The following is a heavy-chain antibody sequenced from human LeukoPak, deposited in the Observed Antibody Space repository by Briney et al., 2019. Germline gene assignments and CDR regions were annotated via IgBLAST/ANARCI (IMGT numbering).Heavy chain of an antibody. CDR3: ARSGYYGSGSYYNVDYYGMDV. D-gene: IGHD3-10*01. CDR1: GGSISSYY. V-gene: IGHV4-59*08. J-gene: IGHJ6*02. CDR2: IYYSGST. Sequence: PSETLSLTCTVSGGSISSYYWSWIRQPPGKGLEWIGYIYYSGSTNYNPSLKSRVTISVDTSKNQFSLKLSSVTAVDTAVYYCARSGYYGSGSYYNVDYYGMDVWGQGTTVTVSS.